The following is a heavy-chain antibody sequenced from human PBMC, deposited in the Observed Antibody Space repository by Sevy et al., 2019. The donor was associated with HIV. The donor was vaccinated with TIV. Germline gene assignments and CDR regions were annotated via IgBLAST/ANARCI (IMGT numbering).Heavy chain of an antibody. CDR3: AGYNNLGY. V-gene: IGHV3-7*01. J-gene: IGHJ4*02. CDR2: IKEDGSEK. D-gene: IGHD1-1*01. CDR1: GFSFSNYW. Sequence: GGSLRLSCAVSGFSFSNYWMSWVRQAPGKGLEWVANIKEDGSEKHYVDSVKDRFTISRDNTKNSLFLQMNSMRAEDTALYYCAGYNNLGYWGQGTLVTVSS.